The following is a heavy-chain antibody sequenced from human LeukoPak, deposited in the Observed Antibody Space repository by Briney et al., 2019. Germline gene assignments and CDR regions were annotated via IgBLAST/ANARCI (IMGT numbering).Heavy chain of an antibody. CDR1: GGSFSAFF. V-gene: IGHV4-34*01. Sequence: PSETLSLTCAVSGGSFSAFFWRWIRQPPGKGLEWIGDVGHSGSADYNPSLKSRVTVSADPSKTQFSLKLTSVTAADTAVYYCARGHRRWRRDGYIPLDYWGQGTLVTVSS. J-gene: IGHJ4*02. CDR2: VGHSGSA. CDR3: ARGHRRWRRDGYIPLDY. D-gene: IGHD5-24*01.